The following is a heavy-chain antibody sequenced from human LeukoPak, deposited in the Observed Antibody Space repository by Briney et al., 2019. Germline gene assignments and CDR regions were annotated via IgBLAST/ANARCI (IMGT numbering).Heavy chain of an antibody. Sequence: PSETLSLTCTVSGGSVSSADYYWSWIRHPPGKALEWIGYIYHTGSNNYKYSLKSRVTISVDTSKNQFSLKLSSVTAADTAVYYCAREEIDNSGSPCDYWGQGTLVTVSS. D-gene: IGHD6-19*01. CDR2: IYHTGSN. CDR1: GGSVSSADYY. J-gene: IGHJ4*02. CDR3: AREEIDNSGSPCDY. V-gene: IGHV4-61*08.